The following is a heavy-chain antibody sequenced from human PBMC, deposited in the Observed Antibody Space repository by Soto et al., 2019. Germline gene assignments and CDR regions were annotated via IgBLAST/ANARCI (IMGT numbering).Heavy chain of an antibody. D-gene: IGHD3-3*01. CDR2: INHSGGT. V-gene: IGHV4-34*01. Sequence: SETLSLTCAVYGGSFSAYYWSWIRQPPGKGLEWIGEINHSGGTSYNPSLKSRVTISVDTSKSQFSLKLTSVTAADTAVYYCARVTILTYYDFWSGYYQFDPWGQGTLVTVSS. CDR3: ARVTILTYYDFWSGYYQFDP. J-gene: IGHJ5*02. CDR1: GGSFSAYY.